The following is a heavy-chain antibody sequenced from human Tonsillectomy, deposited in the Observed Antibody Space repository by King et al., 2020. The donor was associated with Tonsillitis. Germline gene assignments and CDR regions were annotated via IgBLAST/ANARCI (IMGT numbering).Heavy chain of an antibody. CDR2: IDWDDDK. CDR1: GFSLSTSGMC. Sequence: QVTLKESGPALVKPTQTLTLTCTFSGFSLSTSGMCVSWIRQPPGKALEWLALIDWDDDKYYSTSLKTRLTISKDTSKNQVVLTMTNMDPADTATYFCARILGGYSDYVWGTYRLGYFDYWGQGTLVTVSS. D-gene: IGHD3-16*02. V-gene: IGHV2-70*01. J-gene: IGHJ4*02. CDR3: ARILGGYSDYVWGTYRLGYFDY.